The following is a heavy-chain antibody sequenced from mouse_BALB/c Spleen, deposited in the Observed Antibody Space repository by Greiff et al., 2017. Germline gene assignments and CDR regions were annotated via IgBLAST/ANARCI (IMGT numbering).Heavy chain of an antibody. Sequence: QVQLQQPGAELVKPGASVKMSCKASGYTFTSYWMNWVKQRPGRGLEWIGVIDPSDSYTSYNQKFKGKATLTVDTSSSTAYMQLSSLTSEDSAVYYCTRTHDYDGVAYWGQGTLVTVSA. J-gene: IGHJ3*01. D-gene: IGHD2-4*01. V-gene: IGHV1S127*01. CDR2: IDPSDSYT. CDR1: GYTFTSYW. CDR3: TRTHDYDGVAY.